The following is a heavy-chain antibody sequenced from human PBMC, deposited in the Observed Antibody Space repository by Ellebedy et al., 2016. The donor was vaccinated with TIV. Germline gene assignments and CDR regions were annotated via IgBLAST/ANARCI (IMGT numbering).Heavy chain of an antibody. CDR2: INQDESQT. CDR3: AKEGTEYSSSSYDW. V-gene: IGHV3-7*01. J-gene: IGHJ4*02. Sequence: GESLKISXATSGFTFSSYWMSWVRQAPGKGLEWVANINQDESQTHYIDSVKGRFTLSRDNAKNSLYLQMNSLRAEDTAVYYCAKEGTEYSSSSYDWWGQGTLVTVAS. D-gene: IGHD6-13*01. CDR1: GFTFSSYW.